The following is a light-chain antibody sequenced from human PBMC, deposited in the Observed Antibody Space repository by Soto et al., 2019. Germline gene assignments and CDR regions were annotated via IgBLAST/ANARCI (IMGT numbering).Light chain of an antibody. CDR2: QTS. CDR1: QYSNTR. Sequence: EIVLTQSPATLSSFPGDRVTLSCRASQYSNTRLAWYQHRPGQAPRLLIYQTSIRAAGIPGRFSASGSGTDFTLTISDVQPEDFALYYCHQRQSWPRTFGQGTKVDI. CDR3: HQRQSWPRT. V-gene: IGKV3-11*01. J-gene: IGKJ1*01.